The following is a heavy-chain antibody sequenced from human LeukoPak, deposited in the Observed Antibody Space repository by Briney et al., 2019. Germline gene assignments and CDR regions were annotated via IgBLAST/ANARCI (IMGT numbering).Heavy chain of an antibody. D-gene: IGHD2-15*01. CDR1: GFTFSSYG. V-gene: IGHV3-33*01. CDR3: ARDDARADNAFDL. CDR2: ILADGSDK. Sequence: PGGSLRLSCAASGFTFSSYGMQWVRQAPRKGLEWMAVILADGSDKKYADSVKGRFTISRDNSKNTLFLQMNSLRVEDTAVYYCARDDARADNAFDLWGQGTTVTVSS. J-gene: IGHJ3*01.